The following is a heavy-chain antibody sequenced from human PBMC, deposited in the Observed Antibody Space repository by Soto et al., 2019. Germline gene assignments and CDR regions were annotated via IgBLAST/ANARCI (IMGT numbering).Heavy chain of an antibody. CDR2: IGTAGDT. CDR3: VGAYPSSQIDS. Sequence: GSLRLSCAGSGFTFITYDIHFFRQATGKGLEWVSSIGTAGDTYYPVSVKGRFTISRENAKNSLYLQMNSLRAGDTAVYYCVGAYPSSQIDSWGQGTLVTVSS. V-gene: IGHV3-13*01. CDR1: GFTFITYD. J-gene: IGHJ4*02. D-gene: IGHD6-13*01.